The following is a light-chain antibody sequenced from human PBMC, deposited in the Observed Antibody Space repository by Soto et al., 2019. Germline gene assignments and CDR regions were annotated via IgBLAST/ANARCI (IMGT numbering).Light chain of an antibody. J-gene: IGKJ1*01. Sequence: EIVLTQSPGTLSLSPGERATLSCRASQSVSSSYLAWYQQKPGQAPRLLIYGASSRATGIADRFSGSRSGTEFTIIISSLEPEDYSVYYCQQYGSSPPWTFGQGTKVEIK. V-gene: IGKV3-20*01. CDR1: QSVSSSY. CDR3: QQYGSSPPWT. CDR2: GAS.